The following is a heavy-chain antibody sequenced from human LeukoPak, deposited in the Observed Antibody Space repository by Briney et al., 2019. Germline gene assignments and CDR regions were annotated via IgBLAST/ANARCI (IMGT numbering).Heavy chain of an antibody. CDR2: IYNSGST. V-gene: IGHV4-59*01. D-gene: IGHD6-19*01. CDR3: ARTGGSGWWSDT. CDR1: GGSINAYY. Sequence: SETLSLTCTVSGGSINAYYWTWFRQSPGKGLEWIGYIYNSGSTNYNPSLKSRVTMSLDTSKNQFSLKLSSVTAADTAVYYCARTGGSGWWSDTWGQGTLVTVPS. J-gene: IGHJ5*02.